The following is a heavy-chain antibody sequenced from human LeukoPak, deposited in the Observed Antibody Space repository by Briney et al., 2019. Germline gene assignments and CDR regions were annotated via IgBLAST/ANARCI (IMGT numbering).Heavy chain of an antibody. CDR2: ISGSGGST. D-gene: IGHD6-13*01. J-gene: IGHJ4*02. Sequence: PGGSLRLSCAASGFTFSSYAMSWVRQAPGKGLEWVSAISGSGGSTYYADSVKGRFTISRDNSKNTLYLQMNSLRAEDTAVYYCAKVLFPNEAAGTGLDYWGQGTLVTVSS. V-gene: IGHV3-23*01. CDR1: GFTFSSYA. CDR3: AKVLFPNEAAGTGLDY.